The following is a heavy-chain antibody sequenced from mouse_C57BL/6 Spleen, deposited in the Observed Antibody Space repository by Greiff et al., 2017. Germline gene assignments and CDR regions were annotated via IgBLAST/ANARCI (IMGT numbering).Heavy chain of an antibody. D-gene: IGHD2-1*01. CDR1: GYTFTDYN. Sequence: EVQLQESGPELVKPGASVKIPCKASGYTFTDYNMDWVKQSHGKSLEWIGDINPNNGGTIYNQKFKGKATLTVDKSSSTAYMELRSLTSEDTAVYYCARSYGNSYYFDYGGQGTTLTVSS. V-gene: IGHV1-18*01. CDR2: INPNNGGT. CDR3: ARSYGNSYYFDY. J-gene: IGHJ2*01.